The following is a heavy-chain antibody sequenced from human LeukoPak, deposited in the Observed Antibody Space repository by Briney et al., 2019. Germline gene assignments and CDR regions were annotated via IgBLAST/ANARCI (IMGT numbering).Heavy chain of an antibody. V-gene: IGHV1-18*01. Sequence: ASVKVSCKASGYTFSNYGISWVRQAPGQGLEWMGWMSAYNGNTDYAQKFQGRFTITTDTSTSTAYMELRSLRSDDTAVYYCARSGQGSSAFDYWGQGTLVTVSS. CDR1: GYTFSNYG. CDR3: ARSGQGSSAFDY. J-gene: IGHJ4*02. D-gene: IGHD2-2*01. CDR2: MSAYNGNT.